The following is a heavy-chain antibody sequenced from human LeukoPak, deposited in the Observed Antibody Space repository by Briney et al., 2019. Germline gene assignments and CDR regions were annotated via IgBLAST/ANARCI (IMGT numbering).Heavy chain of an antibody. Sequence: ASVKVSCKASGYTFTGYYMHWVRQAPGQGLEWMGWINPNSGGTNCAQKFQGRVTMTRDTSISTAYMELSRLKSDDTAVYYCARGYCGGDCYYYYYGMDVWGQGATVTVSS. J-gene: IGHJ6*02. V-gene: IGHV1-2*02. D-gene: IGHD2-21*02. CDR2: INPNSGGT. CDR3: ARGYCGGDCYYYYYGMDV. CDR1: GYTFTGYY.